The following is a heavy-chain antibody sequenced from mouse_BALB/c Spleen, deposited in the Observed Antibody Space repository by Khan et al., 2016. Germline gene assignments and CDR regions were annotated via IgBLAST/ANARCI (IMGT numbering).Heavy chain of an antibody. CDR1: GFDFSRYW. J-gene: IGHJ1*01. CDR2: INPDSSKI. V-gene: IGHV4-1*02. CDR3: ASTFWYFDV. Sequence: EVKLLESGGGLVQPGGSLKLSCAASGFDFSRYWMSWVRQAPGKGLEWIGEINPDSSKINYTPSLKDKFIISRDNAKNTLYLQMSKVRSENTALYYCASTFWYFDVWGAGTTVTVSS.